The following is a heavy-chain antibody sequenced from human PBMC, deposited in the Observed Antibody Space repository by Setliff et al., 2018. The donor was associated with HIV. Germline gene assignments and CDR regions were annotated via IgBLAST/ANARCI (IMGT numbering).Heavy chain of an antibody. CDR2: ISAYNGNT. V-gene: IGHV1-18*01. CDR1: GYTFTSYG. D-gene: IGHD5-18*01. Sequence: ASVKVSCKASGYTFTSYGISWVRQAPGQGLEWMGWISAYNGNTNYAQKLQGRVTMTTDTSTSTAYMELRSLRSDDTAVYYCASGRWIQLWLRSEPTDYFDYWGQGTLVTV. J-gene: IGHJ4*02. CDR3: ASGRWIQLWLRSEPTDYFDY.